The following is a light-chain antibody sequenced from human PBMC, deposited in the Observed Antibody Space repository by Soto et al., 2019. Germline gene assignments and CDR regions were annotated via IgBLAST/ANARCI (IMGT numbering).Light chain of an antibody. J-gene: IGLJ2*01. Sequence: QSVLTQPPSVSGAPGQRVTISCTGSSFNFGAGYAVHWYQQLPGTAPKVLIYDNNTRPSGVPDRFSGSKSGTSASLAITGLQAEDEADYYCQSYDSSLNGRLFGGGTKLTVL. CDR2: DNN. CDR1: SFNFGAGYA. CDR3: QSYDSSLNGRL. V-gene: IGLV1-40*01.